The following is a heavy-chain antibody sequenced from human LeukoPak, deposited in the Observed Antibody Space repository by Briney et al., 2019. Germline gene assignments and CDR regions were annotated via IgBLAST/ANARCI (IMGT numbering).Heavy chain of an antibody. J-gene: IGHJ3*02. CDR1: GFTFDDYA. CDR3: AKAIRGSDAFDI. D-gene: IGHD5-12*01. V-gene: IGHV3-9*01. CDR2: ISWNSGSI. Sequence: GGSLRLSCAASGFTFDDYAMHWVRQAPGKGLEWVSGISWNSGSIGYADSVKGRFTISRDNAKNSLYLQMNSLRAEDTALYYCAKAIRGSDAFDIWGQGTMVTVSS.